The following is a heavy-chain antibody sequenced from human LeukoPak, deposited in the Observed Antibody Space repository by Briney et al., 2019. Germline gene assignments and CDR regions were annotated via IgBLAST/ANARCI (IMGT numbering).Heavy chain of an antibody. D-gene: IGHD1-1*01. CDR3: ARDYGTTGTRSGYYFDY. V-gene: IGHV1-18*01. Sequence: ASVKVSCSASGYTFTSYGISWVRQAPGQGLEWMGWIIAYNGNTNYAQKLQDRVTMTTDTSTRTAYMELKSLRSDDTAVYCCARDYGTTGTRSGYYFDYWGQGTLVTVSS. CDR2: IIAYNGNT. CDR1: GYTFTSYG. J-gene: IGHJ4*02.